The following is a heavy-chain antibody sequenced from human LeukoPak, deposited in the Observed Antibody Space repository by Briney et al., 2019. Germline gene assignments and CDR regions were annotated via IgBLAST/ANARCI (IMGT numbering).Heavy chain of an antibody. V-gene: IGHV1-8*01. CDR2: MSPNSGDT. CDR1: GYTFTSYD. J-gene: IGHJ1*01. CDR3: ARVPLSDASGHYYPH. D-gene: IGHD3-22*01. Sequence: ASVKVSCKASGYTFTSYDINWVRQAPGQGLEWMGWMSPNSGDTGCAQKFQGRVTMTRDTSIGTAYMELSSLGSEDTAVYYCARVPLSDASGHYYPHWGQGTLVTVSS.